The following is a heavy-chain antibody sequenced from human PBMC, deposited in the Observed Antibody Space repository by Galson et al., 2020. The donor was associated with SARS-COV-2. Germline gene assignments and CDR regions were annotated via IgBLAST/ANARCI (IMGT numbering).Heavy chain of an antibody. CDR3: ARDLFRREGLTEWLLSYGMDV. Sequence: TGGSLRLSCAASGFTFKTYVIHWVRQAQGKGLEWVALIWFDGNNKSYEDSVKGRFSISRDNSKNAFYLQMNILRVSDTAVYYCARDLFRREGLTEWLLSYGMDVWGQGTTVTVSS. V-gene: IGHV3-33*01. CDR1: GFTFKTYV. CDR2: IWFDGNNK. D-gene: IGHD3-3*01. J-gene: IGHJ6*02.